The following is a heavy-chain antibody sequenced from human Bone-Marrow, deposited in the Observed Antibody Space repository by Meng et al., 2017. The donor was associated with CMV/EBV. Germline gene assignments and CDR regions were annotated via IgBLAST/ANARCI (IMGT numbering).Heavy chain of an antibody. V-gene: IGHV3-21*01. CDR1: GFTFSAYS. D-gene: IGHD3-3*01. CDR3: ARDLIHDFWSGYGYYYGMDV. J-gene: IGHJ6*02. CDR2: IDSRSRYI. Sequence: GESLKISCAASGFTFSAYSMHWVRQAPGKGLEWVSSIDSRSRYIYYADSMKGRFTISRGNAKNSLHLQMNSLRAEDTAVYYCARDLIHDFWSGYGYYYGMDVWGRGTTVTVSS.